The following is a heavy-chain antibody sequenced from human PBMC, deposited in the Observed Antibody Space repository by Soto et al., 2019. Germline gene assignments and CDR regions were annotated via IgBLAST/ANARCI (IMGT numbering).Heavy chain of an antibody. CDR2: IKSKTDGGTT. J-gene: IGHJ6*02. D-gene: IGHD6-19*01. Sequence: GGSLRLSCAASGFTFSNAWMNWVRQAPGKGLEWVGRIKSKTDGGTTDYAAPVKGRFTISRDDSKNTLYLQMNSLKTEDTAVYYCTTIQQWLVPYYYYYGMDVWGQGTTVTVSS. CDR1: GFTFSNAW. CDR3: TTIQQWLVPYYYYYGMDV. V-gene: IGHV3-15*07.